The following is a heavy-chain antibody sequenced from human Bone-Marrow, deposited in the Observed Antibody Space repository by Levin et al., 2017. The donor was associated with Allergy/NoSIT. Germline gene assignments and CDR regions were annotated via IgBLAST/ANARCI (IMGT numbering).Heavy chain of an antibody. V-gene: IGHV3-33*01. CDR2: IWYDGSNK. CDR3: ARVKNQYCSGGSCYGGYDYYGMDV. Sequence: GGSLRLSCAASGFTFSSYGMHWVRQAPGKGLEWVAVIWYDGSNKYYADSVKGRFTISRDNSKNTLYLQMNSLRAEDTAVYYCARVKNQYCSGGSCYGGYDYYGMDVWGQGTTVTVSS. D-gene: IGHD2-15*01. J-gene: IGHJ6*02. CDR1: GFTFSSYG.